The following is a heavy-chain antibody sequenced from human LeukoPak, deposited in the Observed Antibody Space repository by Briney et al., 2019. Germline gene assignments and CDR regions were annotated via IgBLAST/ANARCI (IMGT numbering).Heavy chain of an antibody. Sequence: ASVKVSCKASGYTFTSYYMHWVRQAPGQGLEWMGIINPSGGSTSYAQKFQGRVTMTRDTSTSAVYMELSSLRSEDTAVYYCARSVGVGDYVGYWGQGTLVTVSS. V-gene: IGHV1-46*01. CDR1: GYTFTSYY. CDR2: INPSGGST. J-gene: IGHJ4*02. CDR3: ARSVGVGDYVGY. D-gene: IGHD1-26*01.